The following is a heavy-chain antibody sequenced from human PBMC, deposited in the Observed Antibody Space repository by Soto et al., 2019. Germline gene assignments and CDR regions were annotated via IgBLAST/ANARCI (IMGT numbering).Heavy chain of an antibody. Sequence: EVQLVDSGGGLVKPGGSLRLSCAASGFTFSSYSMNWFRQAPGQGLEWVSSISSSSSYIYYADSVKGRFTIYRDNAKNSLYLQMNSLRAEDAAVYYCARDLYSSSARYFDYWGQGTLVTVSS. D-gene: IGHD6-6*01. CDR3: ARDLYSSSARYFDY. CDR1: GFTFSSYS. V-gene: IGHV3-21*01. CDR2: ISSSSSYI. J-gene: IGHJ4*02.